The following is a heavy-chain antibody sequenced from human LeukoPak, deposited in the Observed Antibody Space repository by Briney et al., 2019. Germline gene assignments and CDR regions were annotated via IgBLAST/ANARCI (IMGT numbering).Heavy chain of an antibody. CDR1: GFTFSDYY. D-gene: IGHD5-12*01. J-gene: IGHJ6*02. V-gene: IGHV3-11*01. CDR3: ARDGSYGMDV. CDR2: ISSSGNTI. Sequence: GGSLRLSCAASGFTFSDYYMNWIRQAPWKGLEWISFISSSGNTIYYADSVKGRFTISRDNAKNSLYLQMDSLRAEDTAVYYCARDGSYGMDVWGQGTTVTVSS.